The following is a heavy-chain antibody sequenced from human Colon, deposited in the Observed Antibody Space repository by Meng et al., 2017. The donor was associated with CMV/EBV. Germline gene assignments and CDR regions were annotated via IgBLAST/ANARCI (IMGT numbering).Heavy chain of an antibody. CDR2: ISSSGSTI. J-gene: IGHJ4*02. CDR3: ARDGFAAAFFDS. V-gene: IGHV3-48*03. Sequence: GGFLRLSCAASGFTFSSYDMTWVRQAPGKGLEWIAYISSSGSTIFYADSVKGRFTISRDNAEKSLYLQMNSLRAEDTAVYFCARDGFAAAFFDSWGQGTLVTVSS. CDR1: GFTFSSYD. D-gene: IGHD2-2*01.